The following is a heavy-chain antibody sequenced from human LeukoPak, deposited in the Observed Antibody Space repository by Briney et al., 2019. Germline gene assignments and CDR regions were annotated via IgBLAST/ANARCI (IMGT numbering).Heavy chain of an antibody. CDR2: IYYSGST. CDR1: GGSISSYY. V-gene: IGHV4-59*01. D-gene: IGHD1-26*01. Sequence: PSETLSLTCTVSGGSISSYYWSWIRQPPGKGLEWIGYIYYSGSTNYNPSLKSRVTISVDTSKNQSSLKLSSVTAADTAVYYCAGTVGAPNWFDPWGQGILVTVSS. J-gene: IGHJ5*02. CDR3: AGTVGAPNWFDP.